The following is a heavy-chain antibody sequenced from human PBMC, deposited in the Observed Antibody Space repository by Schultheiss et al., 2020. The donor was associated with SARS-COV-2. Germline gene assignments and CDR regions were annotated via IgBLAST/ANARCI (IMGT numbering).Heavy chain of an antibody. CDR3: ARANRGVRYMDV. V-gene: IGHV4-59*08. CDR2: IYYSGTT. J-gene: IGHJ6*03. CDR1: GGAISNYY. Sequence: SETLSLTCTISGGAISNYYWNWIRQPPGKGLEWIGNIYYSGTTNYNPSLKSRVTISVDTSKNQFFLRLNSVTAADTAVYYCARANRGVRYMDVWGKGTTVTVSS. D-gene: IGHD3-10*01.